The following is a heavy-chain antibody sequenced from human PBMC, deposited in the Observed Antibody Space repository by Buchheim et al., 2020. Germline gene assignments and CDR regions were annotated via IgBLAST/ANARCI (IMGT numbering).Heavy chain of an antibody. D-gene: IGHD2-21*02. J-gene: IGHJ6*02. Sequence: QVQLVQSGAEVKKPGASVKVSCKASGYTFTSYYMHWVRQAPGQGLEWMGIINPSGGSTSYAQKFQGRVTMTRDMPQSTVHMELSSLRSEDTAVYYCARATLPDDYYYGMDVWGQGTT. CDR2: INPSGGST. CDR1: GYTFTSYY. CDR3: ARATLPDDYYYGMDV. V-gene: IGHV1-46*01.